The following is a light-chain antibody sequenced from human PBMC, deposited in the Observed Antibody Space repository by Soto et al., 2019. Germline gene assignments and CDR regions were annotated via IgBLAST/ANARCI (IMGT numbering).Light chain of an antibody. CDR2: RAS. V-gene: IGKV3-15*01. Sequence: ILMTQSPATLSVSPGERATFSCRASQNINSNIAWYQQRPGQPTSLLIYRASTRATGVPARFSGSGSGTEFTLTISSLQSQDFAAYYCQQYNNWHPWTFGQGTQVDIK. CDR1: QNINSN. J-gene: IGKJ1*01. CDR3: QQYNNWHPWT.